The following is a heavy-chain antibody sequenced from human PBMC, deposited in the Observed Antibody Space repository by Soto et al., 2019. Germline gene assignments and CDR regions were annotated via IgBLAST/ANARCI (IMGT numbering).Heavy chain of an antibody. D-gene: IGHD3-22*01. CDR2: ISGSGGST. CDR1: GFTFSSYD. Sequence: LSCAASGFTFSSYDMSWVRQAPGKGLEWVSVISGSGGSTYHADSVKGRFTISRDNSKNTLYLQMNSLRAEDTAVYYCAKTRASDSSGYYYWGQGTLVTVSS. V-gene: IGHV3-23*01. J-gene: IGHJ4*02. CDR3: AKTRASDSSGYYY.